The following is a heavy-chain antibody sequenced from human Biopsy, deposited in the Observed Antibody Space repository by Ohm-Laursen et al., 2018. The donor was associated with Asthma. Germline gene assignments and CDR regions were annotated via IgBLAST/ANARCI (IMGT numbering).Heavy chain of an antibody. CDR2: IYWDDDK. Sequence: TQTLTLTGTFSGFSLSTSGGGVGWIRQPPGKALEGLGNIYWDDDKRCSSSPQSRLTITRDTPKDQVVLTMTNMGPVDTGTYCCVHTLVGLKAFDFWGQGALVTVSS. J-gene: IGHJ4*02. CDR1: GFSLSTSGGG. D-gene: IGHD1-26*01. V-gene: IGHV2-5*02. CDR3: VHTLVGLKAFDF.